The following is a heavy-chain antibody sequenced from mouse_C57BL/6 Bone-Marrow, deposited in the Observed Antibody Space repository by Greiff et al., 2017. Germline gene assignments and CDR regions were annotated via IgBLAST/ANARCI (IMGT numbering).Heavy chain of an antibody. CDR1: GYTFTSYG. CDR2: IYPRSGNT. D-gene: IGHD2-4*01. Sequence: QVQLKESGAELARPGASVKLSCKASGYTFTSYGISWVKQRTGQGLEWIGEIYPRSGNTYYNEKFKGKATLTADKSSSTAYMELRSLTSEDSAVYFCARFRPRLRRPSWFAYWGQGTLVTVSA. V-gene: IGHV1-81*01. CDR3: ARFRPRLRRPSWFAY. J-gene: IGHJ3*01.